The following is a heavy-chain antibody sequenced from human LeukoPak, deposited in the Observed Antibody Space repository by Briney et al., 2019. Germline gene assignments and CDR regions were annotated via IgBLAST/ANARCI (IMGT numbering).Heavy chain of an antibody. D-gene: IGHD6-13*01. J-gene: IGHJ4*02. CDR2: ISGSGGST. V-gene: IGHV3-23*01. CDR1: GGSISGYF. Sequence: ETLSLTCTVSGGSISGYFWSWIRQAPGKGLEWVSAISGSGGSTYYADSVKGRFTISRDNSKNTLYLQMNSLRAEDTAVYYCARGHRIAAIDYWGQGTLVTVSS. CDR3: ARGHRIAAIDY.